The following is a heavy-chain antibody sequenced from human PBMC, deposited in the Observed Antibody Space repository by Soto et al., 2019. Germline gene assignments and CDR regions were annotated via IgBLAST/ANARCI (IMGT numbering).Heavy chain of an antibody. CDR1: GGSISSYY. CDR3: ARGPSVVPAATTYYYGMDV. J-gene: IGHJ6*02. V-gene: IGHV4-59*01. CDR2: FYYSGST. Sequence: PSETLSLTCTVSGGSISSYYWSWIRQPPGKGLEWIGYFYYSGSTNYNPSLKSRVTISVDTSKNQFSLKLSSVTAADTAVYYCARGPSVVPAATTYYYGMDVWGQGTTVTVSS. D-gene: IGHD2-2*01.